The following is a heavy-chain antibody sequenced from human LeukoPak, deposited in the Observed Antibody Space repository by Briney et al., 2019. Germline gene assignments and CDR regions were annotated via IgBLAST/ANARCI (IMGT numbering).Heavy chain of an antibody. V-gene: IGHV3-20*04. J-gene: IGHJ4*02. Sequence: PGGSLRLSCAASGVDFDDHGMSWVRQAPGKGLEWLSGINWNGGTTDYADSVKGRFTISRDNAKNSLYLQMNSLRVEDTAFYYCVRDSGDYVGISYFGYWGQGTLVTVSS. CDR1: GVDFDDHG. CDR3: VRDSGDYVGISYFGY. CDR2: INWNGGTT. D-gene: IGHD4-23*01.